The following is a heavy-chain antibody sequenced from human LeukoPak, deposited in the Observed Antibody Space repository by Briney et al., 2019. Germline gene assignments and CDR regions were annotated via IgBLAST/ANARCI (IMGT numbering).Heavy chain of an antibody. CDR3: ASEIGLGYCSSTSCPHGD. Sequence: GASVKVSCKASGYTFTSYAISWVRQAPGQGLEWMGRIIPILGIANYAQKFQGRVTITADKSTSTAYMELSSLRSEDTAVYYCASEIGLGYCSSTSCPHGDWGQGTLVTVSS. D-gene: IGHD2-2*01. V-gene: IGHV1-69*04. J-gene: IGHJ4*02. CDR2: IIPILGIA. CDR1: GYTFTSYA.